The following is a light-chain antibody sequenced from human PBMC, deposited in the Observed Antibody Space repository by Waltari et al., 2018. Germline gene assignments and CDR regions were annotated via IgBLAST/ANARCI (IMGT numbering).Light chain of an antibody. CDR1: YSNVWIYSF. V-gene: IGLV2-23*01. Sequence: QSALTQPSSVSGSLGQSITISCTRTYSNVWIYSFVSWYQQHPDKAPKLMSSEGSKRPSGVSNRFSGSKSGNTASLTISGLQAEDEADYYCSSYAGGSTYVFGTGTKVTVL. CDR3: SSYAGGSTYV. CDR2: EGS. J-gene: IGLJ1*01.